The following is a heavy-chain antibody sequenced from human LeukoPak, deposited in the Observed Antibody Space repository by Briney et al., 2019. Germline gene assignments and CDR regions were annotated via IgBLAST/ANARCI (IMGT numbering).Heavy chain of an antibody. CDR3: ARVEVLPTILEWLPPPTNDAFDI. CDR1: GDSVSSNSAA. V-gene: IGHV6-1*01. CDR2: TYYRSKWYD. J-gene: IGHJ3*02. Sequence: SQTLSLTCAISGDSVSSNSAAWDWIRQSPSRGLEWLGRTYYRSKWYDDYAVSVKSRITINPDTSKNQFSLQLNSVTPEDTAVYYCARVEVLPTILEWLPPPTNDAFDIWGQGTMVTVSS. D-gene: IGHD3-3*01.